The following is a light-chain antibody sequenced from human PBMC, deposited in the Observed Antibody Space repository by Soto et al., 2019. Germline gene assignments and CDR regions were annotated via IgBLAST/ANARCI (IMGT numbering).Light chain of an antibody. Sequence: KRMKQSPATLSVSPGEGVTLSCRASQSVGSNLAWYQQKPGQAPRPLIYGASTRATGVPARFSGSGSGTEFTLTISSLQSEDFVVYYCQQYNNWPRTFGQGSKVDIK. CDR3: QQYNNWPRT. CDR2: GAS. V-gene: IGKV3-15*01. CDR1: QSVGSN. J-gene: IGKJ1*01.